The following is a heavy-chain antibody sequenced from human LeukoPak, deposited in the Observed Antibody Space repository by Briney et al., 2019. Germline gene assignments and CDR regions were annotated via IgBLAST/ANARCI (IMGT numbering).Heavy chain of an antibody. CDR2: ISSGRTII. D-gene: IGHD6-6*01. CDR1: GFTFSDYY. V-gene: IGHV3-11*01. CDR3: AKDQVGWTSSRFDP. Sequence: GGSLRLSCAASGFTFSDYYMTWLRQAPGKGLEWVSYISSGRTIIYYADSVKGRFTISRDNSKNTLYLQMNSLRVEDTAVYYCAKDQVGWTSSRFDPWGQGTVVTVSS. J-gene: IGHJ5*02.